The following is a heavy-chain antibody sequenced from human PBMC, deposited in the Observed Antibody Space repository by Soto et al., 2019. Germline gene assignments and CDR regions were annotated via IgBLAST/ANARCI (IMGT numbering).Heavy chain of an antibody. CDR1: GGSVSSNSAA. D-gene: IGHD1-26*01. CDR3: ARAPRSGDCFDF. Sequence: SQTLSLTCAISGGSVSSNSAAWNLIKQSPSRGLEWLGRTYYRSKWYNDYAVSVKSRITINPDTSKNQFSLQLNSVTPEDTAVYYCARAPRSGDCFDFWGQGTLVTVSS. CDR2: TYYRSKWYN. J-gene: IGHJ4*02. V-gene: IGHV6-1*01.